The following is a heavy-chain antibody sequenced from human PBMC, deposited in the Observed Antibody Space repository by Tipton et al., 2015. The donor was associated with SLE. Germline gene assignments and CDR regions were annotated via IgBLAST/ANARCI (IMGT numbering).Heavy chain of an antibody. Sequence: TLSLTCSVSGYSISTGYYWGWIRQPAGKGLEWFGRIYTSGSPNYNPSLKSRVTISVDTSKNQFSLKLSSVTAADTAIYYCAKNRGGYCSGDSCYGLDIWGQGTMVTVSS. CDR3: AKNRGGYCSGDSCYGLDI. CDR2: IYTSGSP. D-gene: IGHD2-15*01. J-gene: IGHJ3*02. V-gene: IGHV4-61*02. CDR1: GYSISTGYY.